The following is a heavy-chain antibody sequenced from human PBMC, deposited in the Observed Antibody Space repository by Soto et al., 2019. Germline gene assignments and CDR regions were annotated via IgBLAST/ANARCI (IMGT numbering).Heavy chain of an antibody. J-gene: IGHJ4*02. CDR3: ARQVHPGYSSG. CDR1: GYTFTSYD. CDR2: INPTSEYT. Sequence: ASVKVSCKASGYTFTSYDINWVRQAPGQGLEWVGWINPTSEYTAHAQKFQGRVTLTREISTATAYMELSSLTSEDTAVYFCARQVHPGYSSGWGPGTQVTVSS. V-gene: IGHV1-8*01. D-gene: IGHD2-15*01.